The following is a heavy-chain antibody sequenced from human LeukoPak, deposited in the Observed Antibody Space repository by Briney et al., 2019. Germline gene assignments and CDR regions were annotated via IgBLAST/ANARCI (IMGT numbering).Heavy chain of an antibody. CDR1: GGTFSSYA. CDR3: ARNSPAAGTSGFFDH. J-gene: IGHJ5*02. D-gene: IGHD6-13*01. Sequence: ASVNVSCKASGGTFSSYAISWVRQAPGQGREWMGRIIPILGIANYTQKFQGRVTITADNSTSTAYMELSSLRSEDTAVYYCARNSPAAGTSGFFDHWGQGTLVTVSS. V-gene: IGHV1-69*04. CDR2: IIPILGIA.